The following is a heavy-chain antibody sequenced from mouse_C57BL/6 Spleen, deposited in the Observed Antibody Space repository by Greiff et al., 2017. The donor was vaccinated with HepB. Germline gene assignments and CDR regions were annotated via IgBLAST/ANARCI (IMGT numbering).Heavy chain of an antibody. CDR1: GYSITSGYY. V-gene: IGHV3-6*01. CDR2: ISYDGSN. Sequence: ESGPGLVKPSQSLSLTCSVTGYSITSGYYWNWIRQFPGNKLEWMGCISYDGSNNYNPSLKNRISITRDTSKNQFFLKLNSVTTEDTATYYCARATGTYYFDYWGQGTTLTVSS. CDR3: ARATGTYYFDY. J-gene: IGHJ2*01. D-gene: IGHD4-1*01.